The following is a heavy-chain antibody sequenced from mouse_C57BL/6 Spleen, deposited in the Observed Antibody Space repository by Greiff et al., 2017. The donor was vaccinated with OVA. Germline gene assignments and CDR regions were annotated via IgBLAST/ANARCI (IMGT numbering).Heavy chain of an antibody. V-gene: IGHV1-81*01. Sequence: QVQLQQSGAELARPGASVKLSCKASGYTFTSYGISWVKQRTGQGLEWIGEIYPRSGNTYYNEKFKGNATLTADKSSSTAYMELRSLTSEDSAVYFCAREGGNYGAMDYWGQGTSVTVSS. CDR2: IYPRSGNT. CDR3: AREGGNYGAMDY. D-gene: IGHD2-1*01. CDR1: GYTFTSYG. J-gene: IGHJ4*01.